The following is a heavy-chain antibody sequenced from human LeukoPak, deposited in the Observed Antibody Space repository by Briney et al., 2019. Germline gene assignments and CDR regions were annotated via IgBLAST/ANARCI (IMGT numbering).Heavy chain of an antibody. V-gene: IGHV3-30-3*01. CDR1: GFTFSSYA. Sequence: PGRSLRLSCAASGFTFSSYAMHWVRQAPGKGLEWVAVISYDGSNKYYADSVKGRFTISRDNSKNTLYLQMNSLRAEDTAVYYCARDRGGGYYYMDVWGKGTTVTVSS. CDR3: ARDRGGGYYYMDV. D-gene: IGHD3-10*01. CDR2: ISYDGSNK. J-gene: IGHJ6*03.